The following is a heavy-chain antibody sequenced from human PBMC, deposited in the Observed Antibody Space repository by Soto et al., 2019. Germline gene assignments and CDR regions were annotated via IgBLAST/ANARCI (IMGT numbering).Heavy chain of an antibody. V-gene: IGHV1-2*02. Sequence: ASVKVSCKASGYTFTGYYIHWVRHAPGQGLEWIGWINPNTGVSKYSQKVQGRVTMTRDTSISTGYMELSRLGSDDTAIYYCARAFPNYDSSVHYWGQGTLVTVSS. CDR3: ARAFPNYDSSVHY. J-gene: IGHJ4*02. CDR1: GYTFTGYY. CDR2: INPNTGVS. D-gene: IGHD3-22*01.